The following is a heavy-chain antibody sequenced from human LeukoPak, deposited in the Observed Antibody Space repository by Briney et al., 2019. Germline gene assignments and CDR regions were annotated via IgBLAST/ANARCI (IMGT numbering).Heavy chain of an antibody. J-gene: IGHJ3*02. CDR2: IYPGDSDT. CDR1: GYSFTSYW. V-gene: IGHV5-51*01. D-gene: IGHD3-10*02. Sequence: GESLKISCKGSGYSFTSYWIGWVRQMPGKGLEWMGIIYPGDSDTKYSPSFQGQVTISADKSISTAYLQWSSLKASDTAMYYCARRPHGITMFRGAFDIWGQGTMVTVSS. CDR3: ARRPHGITMFRGAFDI.